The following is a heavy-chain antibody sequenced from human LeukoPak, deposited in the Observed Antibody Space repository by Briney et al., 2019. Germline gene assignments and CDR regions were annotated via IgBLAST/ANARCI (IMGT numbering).Heavy chain of an antibody. CDR3: ARIKYSSSRFYFDY. CDR1: GFTFSSYA. J-gene: IGHJ4*02. D-gene: IGHD6-13*01. Sequence: GGSLRLSCAASGFTFSSYAMSWVRQAPGKGLEWVSVIYSGGSTYYADSVQGRFTISRDNSKNTLYLQMNSLRAEDTAVYYCARIKYSSSRFYFDYWGQGTLVTVSS. V-gene: IGHV3-53*01. CDR2: IYSGGST.